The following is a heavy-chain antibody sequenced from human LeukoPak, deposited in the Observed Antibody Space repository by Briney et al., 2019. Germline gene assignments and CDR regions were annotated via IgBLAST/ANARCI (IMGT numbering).Heavy chain of an antibody. V-gene: IGHV1-69*13. D-gene: IGHD2-8*01. CDR1: GGTFSSYA. CDR3: ARVRGYCTNGVCYTGGYYYMDV. J-gene: IGHJ6*03. Sequence: GASVKVSCKASGGTFSSYAISWVRQAPGQGLEWMGRIIPIFGTANYAQKFQGRVTITPDESTSTAYMELSSLRSEDTAVYYCARVRGYCTNGVCYTGGYYYMDVWGKGTTVTVSS. CDR2: IIPIFGTA.